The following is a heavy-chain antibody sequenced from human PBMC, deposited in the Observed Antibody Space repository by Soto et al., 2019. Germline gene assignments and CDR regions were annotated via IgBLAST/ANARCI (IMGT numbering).Heavy chain of an antibody. J-gene: IGHJ4*02. Sequence: GGALRLSCAASGFTFSSYSMNWVRQAPGKGLEWVSYISSSSSTIYYADSVKGRFTISRDNAKNSLYLQMNSLRAEDTAVYYCARVPLPASPEYWGQGTLVTVSS. V-gene: IGHV3-48*01. CDR3: ARVPLPASPEY. CDR1: GFTFSSYS. CDR2: ISSSSSTI. D-gene: IGHD2-2*01.